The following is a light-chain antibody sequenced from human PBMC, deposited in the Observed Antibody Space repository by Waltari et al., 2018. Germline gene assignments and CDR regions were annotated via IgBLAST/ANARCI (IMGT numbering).Light chain of an antibody. Sequence: QSALTQPPSASGSPGQSVTIPCTGSSRDIGDYNYVSWYQQYPGKAPKVMIYEVSKRPSGVPDRFSGSKSGNTASLTVSGLQAEDEADYYCSSYAGSKNFYVVFGGGTRVTVL. CDR1: SRDIGDYNY. V-gene: IGLV2-8*01. CDR2: EVS. J-gene: IGLJ2*01. CDR3: SSYAGSKNFYVV.